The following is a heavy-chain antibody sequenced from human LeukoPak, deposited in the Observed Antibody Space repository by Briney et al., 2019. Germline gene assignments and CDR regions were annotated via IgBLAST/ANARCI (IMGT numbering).Heavy chain of an antibody. J-gene: IGHJ4*02. D-gene: IGHD3-10*02. CDR1: GDSITNYY. V-gene: IGHV4-59*01. Sequence: SETLSLTCTVSGDSITNYYWSWIRQPPGKGLEWIAYIHNSGTTNYNPSLKSRVTISVDTSKNQFSLKLSSIIAADTAVYYCARTLGSGTSDYWGQGTLVTVSS. CDR3: ARTLGSGTSDY. CDR2: IHNSGTT.